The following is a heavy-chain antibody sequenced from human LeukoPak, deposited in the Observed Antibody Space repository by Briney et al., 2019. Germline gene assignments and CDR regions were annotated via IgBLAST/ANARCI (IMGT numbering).Heavy chain of an antibody. CDR1: GFTFSNHG. CDR3: ARVGGYGDYINWFDP. J-gene: IGHJ5*02. V-gene: IGHV3-23*01. CDR2: IGPSGTRT. Sequence: GGSLRLSCAASGFTFSNHGMNWVRQAPGMGLEWVSGIGPSGTRTYYADSVKGRFAISRDNSRNTVYLQMNSLRADDTAVYYCARVGGYGDYINWFDPWGQGTLVTVSS. D-gene: IGHD4-17*01.